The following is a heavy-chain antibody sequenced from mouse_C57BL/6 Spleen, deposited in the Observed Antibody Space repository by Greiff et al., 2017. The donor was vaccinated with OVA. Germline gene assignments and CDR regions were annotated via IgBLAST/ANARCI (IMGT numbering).Heavy chain of an antibody. V-gene: IGHV5-17*01. J-gene: IGHJ3*01. D-gene: IGHD2-4*01. CDR1: GFTFSDYG. Sequence: EVKLMESGGGLVKPGGSLKLSCAASGFTFSDYGMHWVRQAPEKGLEWVAYISSGSSTIYYADTVKGRFTISRDNAKNTLFLQLTSLRSEDTAMYYCARGSYDYDPAWFAYWGQGTLVTVSA. CDR3: ARGSYDYDPAWFAY. CDR2: ISSGSSTI.